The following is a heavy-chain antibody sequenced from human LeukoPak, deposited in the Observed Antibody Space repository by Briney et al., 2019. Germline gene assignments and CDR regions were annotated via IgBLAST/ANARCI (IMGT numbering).Heavy chain of an antibody. D-gene: IGHD3-22*01. CDR3: AREAYYHDSSGYRSYYFDY. J-gene: IGHJ4*02. CDR2: ISYDGSNK. CDR1: GFTFSSYG. Sequence: PGGSLRLSCAASGFTFSSYGMHWVRQAPGKGLEWVAVISYDGSNKYYADSVKGRFTISRDNSKNTLYLQMNSLRAGDTAVYYCAREAYYHDSSGYRSYYFDYWGPGTLVTVSS. V-gene: IGHV3-30*03.